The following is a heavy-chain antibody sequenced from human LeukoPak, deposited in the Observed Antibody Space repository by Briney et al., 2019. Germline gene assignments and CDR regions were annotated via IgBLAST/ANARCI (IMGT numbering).Heavy chain of an antibody. CDR1: GFTFSNYA. CDR2: ISGSGGFT. Sequence: GGSLRLSCAASGFTFSNYAMGWVRQAPGKGLEWVSAISGSGGFTYYADSVTGRFTISRDNSKNTLFLQMNTLRAEDTAVYYCAKHRMVRGAYYYYGMDVWGQGTTVTVSS. CDR3: AKHRMVRGAYYYYGMDV. V-gene: IGHV3-23*01. D-gene: IGHD3-10*01. J-gene: IGHJ6*02.